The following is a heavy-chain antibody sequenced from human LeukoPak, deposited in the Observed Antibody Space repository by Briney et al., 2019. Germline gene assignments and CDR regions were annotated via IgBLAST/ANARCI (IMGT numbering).Heavy chain of an antibody. Sequence: PGGSLRLSCSGSGFRFGGYALSWVRQAPGKGLEWVGFIRSKALYGTSEYAASVEGRFAISRDDSNNIAYLQMNSLKTEDTAVYFCVRESVRDYYFDFWGQGTLVTVSS. J-gene: IGHJ4*02. CDR1: GFRFGGYA. CDR2: IRSKALYGTS. D-gene: IGHD3-10*02. CDR3: VRESVRDYYFDF. V-gene: IGHV3-49*04.